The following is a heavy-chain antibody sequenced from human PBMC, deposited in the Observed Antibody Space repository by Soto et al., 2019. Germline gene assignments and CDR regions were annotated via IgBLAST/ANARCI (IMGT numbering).Heavy chain of an antibody. CDR2: ISYDGSNK. CDR1: GFTFSSCG. Sequence: QVQLVEAGGGVVQPGRSLRLSCAASGFTFSSCGMHWVRQAPGKGLEWVAGISYDGSNKYHADSVKGRFSVSRDNSRNTLNLQMRSLRGDDTAVNYCAKQPKSGYDPSAFFDYWGQGILVTVTS. D-gene: IGHD5-12*01. J-gene: IGHJ4*02. CDR3: AKQPKSGYDPSAFFDY. V-gene: IGHV3-30*18.